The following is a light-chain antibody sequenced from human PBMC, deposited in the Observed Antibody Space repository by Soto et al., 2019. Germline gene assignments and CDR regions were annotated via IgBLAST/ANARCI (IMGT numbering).Light chain of an antibody. V-gene: IGKV3-20*01. CDR3: QHSGSSPWT. CDR2: DAS. CDR1: QSVGSSY. J-gene: IGKJ1*01. Sequence: EIVLTQSPGTLSLSPGERATLSCRASQSVGSSYLAWYQQKPGQAPRLLIYDASNRATGIPDRFSGSGSGTDFTLTISRLESEDFAVYYCQHSGSSPWTFGQGTKVDIK.